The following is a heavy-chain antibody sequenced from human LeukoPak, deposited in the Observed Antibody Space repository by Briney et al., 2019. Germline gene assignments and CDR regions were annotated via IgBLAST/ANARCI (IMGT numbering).Heavy chain of an antibody. CDR2: INQSASQ. D-gene: IGHD5-12*01. CDR1: GGSFSGYY. CDR3: ARASARGYDHWFDP. V-gene: IGHV4-34*01. Sequence: SETLSLTCAVHGGSFSGYYWSWIRQPPGRGLECIGEINQSASQTHNPSLKRRVNISVDTSKNQFSLKLSSVTAADTAVYYCARASARGYDHWFDPWSQGTLVTVSS. J-gene: IGHJ5*02.